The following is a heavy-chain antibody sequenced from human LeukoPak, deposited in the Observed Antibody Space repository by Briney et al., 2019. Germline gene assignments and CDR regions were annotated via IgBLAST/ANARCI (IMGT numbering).Heavy chain of an antibody. Sequence: HGASVKVSCKASGYTSTSYYMHWVRQAPGQGLEWMGIINPSGGSTTYAQKFQGRVTMTRDTSTRTVYMELSTLRSDDTAVYYCARDRLNVLQFSPPDDYWGQGTLVTVSS. CDR1: GYTSTSYY. J-gene: IGHJ4*02. D-gene: IGHD3-3*01. CDR3: ARDRLNVLQFSPPDDY. V-gene: IGHV1-46*01. CDR2: INPSGGST.